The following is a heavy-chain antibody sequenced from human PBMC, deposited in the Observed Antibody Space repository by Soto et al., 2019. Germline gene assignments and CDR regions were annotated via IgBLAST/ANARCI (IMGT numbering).Heavy chain of an antibody. V-gene: IGHV5-10-1*01. CDR2: IDPSDSYT. Sequence: PGESLKISCKGSGYSFTSYWISWVRQMPGKGLEWMGRIDPSDSYTNYSPSFQGHVTISADKSISTAYLQWSSLKASDTAMYYCASLAYYDFWSGYYTGYDYYGMDVWGQGTTVTVS. D-gene: IGHD3-3*01. J-gene: IGHJ6*02. CDR1: GYSFTSYW. CDR3: ASLAYYDFWSGYYTGYDYYGMDV.